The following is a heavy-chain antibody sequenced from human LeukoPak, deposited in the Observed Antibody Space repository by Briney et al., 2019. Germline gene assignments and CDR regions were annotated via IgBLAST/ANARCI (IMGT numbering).Heavy chain of an antibody. CDR1: GFTFDDYA. CDR3: AKSKGYYYDSPVDYFDY. Sequence: GGSLRLSCAASGFTFDDYAMHWVRQAPGKGLEWVSGISWNSGSIGYADSVKGRFTISRDNAKNSLYLQMNSLRAEDTALYYCAKSKGYYYDSPVDYFDYWGQGTLVTVSS. V-gene: IGHV3-9*01. J-gene: IGHJ4*02. D-gene: IGHD3-22*01. CDR2: ISWNSGSI.